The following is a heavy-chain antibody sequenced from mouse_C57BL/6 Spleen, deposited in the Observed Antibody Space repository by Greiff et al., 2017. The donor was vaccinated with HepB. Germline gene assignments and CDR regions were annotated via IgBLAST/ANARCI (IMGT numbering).Heavy chain of an antibody. J-gene: IGHJ3*01. CDR3: ARDLYDYDGRTAWFAY. D-gene: IGHD2-4*01. Sequence: VQLQQPGAELVKPGASVKLSCKASGYTFTSYWMHWVKQRPGQGLEWIGMIHPNSGSTNYNEKFKSKATLTVDKSSSTAYMQLSSLTSEDSAVYYCARDLYDYDGRTAWFAYWGQGTLVTVSA. CDR2: IHPNSGST. V-gene: IGHV1-64*01. CDR1: GYTFTSYW.